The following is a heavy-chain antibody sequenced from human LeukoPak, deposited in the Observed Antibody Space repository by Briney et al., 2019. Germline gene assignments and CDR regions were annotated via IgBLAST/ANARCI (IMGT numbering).Heavy chain of an antibody. D-gene: IGHD6-19*01. CDR3: ARGAKGWRRGPGYSSGWAGY. CDR1: GFTFSDYY. Sequence: GGSLRLSCAASGFTFSDYYMSWIRQAPGKGLEWVSYISSSGSTIYYADSVKGRFTISRDNAKNSLYLQMNSLRAEDTAVYYCARGAKGWRRGPGYSSGWAGYWGQGTLVTVSS. CDR2: ISSSGSTI. V-gene: IGHV3-11*01. J-gene: IGHJ4*02.